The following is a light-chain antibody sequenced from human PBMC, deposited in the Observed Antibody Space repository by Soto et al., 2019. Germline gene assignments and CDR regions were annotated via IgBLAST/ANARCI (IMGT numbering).Light chain of an antibody. V-gene: IGLV6-57*04. Sequence: NFMLTQPHSVSESPGRTVTISCTRSSGSIAGNFVHWYRQRPGSAPTTVIYEDNQRPSGVPDRFSASIDSSSNSASLSISGLKTEDEGDYDCQSYDSSSQGVIFGGGTKLTVL. CDR1: SGSIAGNF. CDR3: QSYDSSSQGVI. J-gene: IGLJ2*01. CDR2: EDN.